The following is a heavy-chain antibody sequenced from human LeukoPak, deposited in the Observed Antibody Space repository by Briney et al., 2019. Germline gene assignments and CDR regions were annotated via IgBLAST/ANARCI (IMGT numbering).Heavy chain of an antibody. J-gene: IGHJ5*02. CDR3: ARSRKYGAVTTYSWFDP. CDR2: VSYTGST. D-gene: IGHD4-17*01. Sequence: SETLSLTCTVSGGSISSSTYYWGWIRQPPGRGLEWIASVSYTGSTTYNPYLKSRVTISVDTSKTQFSLKLSSVTVADTAVYYCARSRKYGAVTTYSWFDPWGRGTLVIVST. V-gene: IGHV4-39*01. CDR1: GGSISSSTYY.